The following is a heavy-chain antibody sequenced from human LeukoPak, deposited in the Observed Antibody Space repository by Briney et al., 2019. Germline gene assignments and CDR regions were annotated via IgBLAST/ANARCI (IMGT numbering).Heavy chain of an antibody. CDR1: GGSISSYY. CDR2: IYYSGST. V-gene: IGHV4-59*01. D-gene: IGHD3-16*01. Sequence: SETLSLTCTVSGGSISSYYWSWIRQPPGKGLEWIGYIYYSGSTNHNPSLKSRVTISVDTSKNQFSLKLSSVTAADTAVYYCAREPGLDAFDIWGQGTMVTVSS. CDR3: AREPGLDAFDI. J-gene: IGHJ3*02.